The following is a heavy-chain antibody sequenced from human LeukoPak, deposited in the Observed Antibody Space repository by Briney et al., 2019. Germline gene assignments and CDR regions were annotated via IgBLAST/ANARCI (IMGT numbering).Heavy chain of an antibody. CDR2: IYYSGST. J-gene: IGHJ4*02. V-gene: IGHV4-59*08. CDR3: ARMDSSGQYYFDY. Sequence: PSETLSLTCTVSGGSISSYYWSWIRQPPGKGLEWIGYIYYSGSTNYNPSLKSRVTISVDTSKNQFSLKLSSVTAADTAVYYCARMDSSGQYYFDYWGQGTLVTVSS. CDR1: GGSISSYY. D-gene: IGHD3-22*01.